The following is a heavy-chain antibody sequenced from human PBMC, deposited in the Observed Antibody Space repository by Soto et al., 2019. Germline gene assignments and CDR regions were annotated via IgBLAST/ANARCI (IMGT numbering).Heavy chain of an antibody. J-gene: IGHJ4*02. CDR1: GGSISSGGYY. Sequence: SETLSLTCTVSGGSISSGGYYWSWIRQHPGKGLEWIGYIYYSGSTYYNPSLKSRVTISVDTSKNQFSLKLSSVTAADTAVYYCARTVGRAAGPTLRFDYWGQGTLVTVSS. V-gene: IGHV4-31*03. CDR2: IYYSGST. CDR3: ARTVGRAAGPTLRFDY. D-gene: IGHD6-13*01.